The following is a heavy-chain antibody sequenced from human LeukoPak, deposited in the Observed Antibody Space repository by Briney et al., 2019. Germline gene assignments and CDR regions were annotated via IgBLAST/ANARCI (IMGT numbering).Heavy chain of an antibody. CDR1: GFTFSSYG. J-gene: IGHJ4*02. Sequence: GGTLRLSCAASGFTFSSYGMSWVRQAPGKGLEWVSSISSGGYTIKYHDSVRGRFIISRDNANNSLYLQMNSLRGDDTASYYCATDSSGFSYWGQGILVAVSS. CDR3: ATDSSGFSY. V-gene: IGHV3-48*04. D-gene: IGHD3-22*01. CDR2: ISSGGYTI.